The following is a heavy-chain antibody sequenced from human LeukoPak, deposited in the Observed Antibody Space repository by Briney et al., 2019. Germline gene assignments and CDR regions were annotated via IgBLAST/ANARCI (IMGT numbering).Heavy chain of an antibody. CDR3: ARDVWAGFDY. J-gene: IGHJ4*02. Sequence: GGSLRLSCAASGFTFSSYSMNWVRQAPGKGLEWFSYISSSSSTIYYADSVKGRFTISRDNAKNSLYLQMNGLRAEDTAVYYCARDVWAGFDYWGQGSLVTVSS. CDR2: ISSSSSTI. D-gene: IGHD6-19*01. CDR1: GFTFSSYS. V-gene: IGHV3-48*01.